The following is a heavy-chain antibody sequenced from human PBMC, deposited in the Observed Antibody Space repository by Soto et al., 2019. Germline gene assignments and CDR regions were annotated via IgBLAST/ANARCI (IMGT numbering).Heavy chain of an antibody. Sequence: QVQLQESGPGLVKPSQTLSLTCTVSGGSISSGGYYWSWIRQHPGKGLEWIGYIYYSWSTYYNPALKSQVTISVDTSKNRCTLKLSAVNAADTAVYYGARRYCSGGSCLGYYFDYWGQGTLVTVSS. CDR2: IYYSWST. D-gene: IGHD2-15*01. CDR1: GGSISSGGYY. V-gene: IGHV4-31*01. CDR3: ARRYCSGGSCLGYYFDY. J-gene: IGHJ4*02.